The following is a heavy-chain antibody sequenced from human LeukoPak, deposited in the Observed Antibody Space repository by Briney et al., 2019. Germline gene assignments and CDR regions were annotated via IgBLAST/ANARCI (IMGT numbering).Heavy chain of an antibody. J-gene: IGHJ4*02. V-gene: IGHV1-69*05. D-gene: IGHD3-3*01. CDR1: GGTFSRYA. CDR3: ARLGDFWSGPPFDY. Sequence: SVKVSCKASGGTFSRYAVSWVRQAPGQGLEWMGGIIPIFGTANYAQKFQGRVTITTDEATNTAFMELRSLRSEDTAVYYCARLGDFWSGPPFDYWGQGTLVTVSS. CDR2: IIPIFGTA.